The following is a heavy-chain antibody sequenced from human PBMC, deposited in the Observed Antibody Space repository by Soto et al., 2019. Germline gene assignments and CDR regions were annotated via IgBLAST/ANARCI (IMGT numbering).Heavy chain of an antibody. D-gene: IGHD1-26*01. Sequence: GASVKVSCKASGGTFSSYAISWVRQAPGEGLEWMGGIIPIFGTANYAQKFQHRVTITEDKSRSTASMELRSLRPDDPAVYYCARENLGGLQSVSYYYYGMDVWGQGTTVTVSS. CDR2: IIPIFGTA. CDR3: ARENLGGLQSVSYYYYGMDV. J-gene: IGHJ6*02. CDR1: GGTFSSYA. V-gene: IGHV1-69*06.